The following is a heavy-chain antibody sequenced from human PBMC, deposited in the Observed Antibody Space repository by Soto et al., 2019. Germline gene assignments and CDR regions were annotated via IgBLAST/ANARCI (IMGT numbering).Heavy chain of an antibody. Sequence: ASVKVSCKASGYTFTSYDINWVRQAPGQGLEWMGWISAYNGNTNYAQKLQGRVTMTTDTSTSTAYMELRSLRSDDTAVYYCARIGILDPFWDAAMVQPTLRTDYWGQGTLVTVSS. CDR3: ARIGILDPFWDAAMVQPTLRTDY. V-gene: IGHV1-18*01. D-gene: IGHD5-18*01. CDR2: ISAYNGNT. J-gene: IGHJ4*02. CDR1: GYTFTSYD.